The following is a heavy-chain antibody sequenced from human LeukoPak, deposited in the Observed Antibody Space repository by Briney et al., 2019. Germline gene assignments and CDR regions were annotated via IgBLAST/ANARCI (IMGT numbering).Heavy chain of an antibody. V-gene: IGHV3-30*18. CDR2: ISHDGSNN. Sequence: GGSLRLSCAASGFTFSNYGMHWVRQAPGKGLEWVVVISHDGSNNNDADSVKGRFTISRDNSKNTLYLQMNSLRPEDTAVYYCAKVRVGTAHFDYWGQGTLVTVSS. CDR1: GFTFSNYG. CDR3: AKVRVGTAHFDY. D-gene: IGHD2-15*01. J-gene: IGHJ4*02.